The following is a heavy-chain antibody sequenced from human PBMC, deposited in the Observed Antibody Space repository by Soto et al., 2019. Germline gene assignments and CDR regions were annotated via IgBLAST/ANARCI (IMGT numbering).Heavy chain of an antibody. V-gene: IGHV3-30*18. J-gene: IGHJ6*02. CDR2: ISYDGSNK. CDR3: AKVHDILTGPMDV. D-gene: IGHD3-9*01. CDR1: GFTFSSYG. Sequence: GGSLRLSCAASGFTFSSYGMHWVRQAPGKGLEWVAVISYDGSNKYYADSVKGRFTISRDNSKNTLYLQMNSLRAEDTAVYYCAKVHDILTGPMDVWGQGTTVTVSS.